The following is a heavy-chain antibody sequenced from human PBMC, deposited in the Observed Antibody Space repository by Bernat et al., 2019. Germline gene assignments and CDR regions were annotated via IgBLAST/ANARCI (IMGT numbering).Heavy chain of an antibody. Sequence: QVQLQESGPGLVKPSQTLSLTCTVSGGSISSGGYYWSWIRQHPGKGLEWIGYIYYSGSTYYNPSLKSRVTISVDTSKNQFSLKLSSVTAADTAVYYCARGRYYYDSSGYPKNYWKYFQHWGQGTLVTVSS. CDR1: GGSISSGGYY. D-gene: IGHD3-22*01. CDR3: ARGRYYYDSSGYPKNYWKYFQH. J-gene: IGHJ1*01. V-gene: IGHV4-31*03. CDR2: IYYSGST.